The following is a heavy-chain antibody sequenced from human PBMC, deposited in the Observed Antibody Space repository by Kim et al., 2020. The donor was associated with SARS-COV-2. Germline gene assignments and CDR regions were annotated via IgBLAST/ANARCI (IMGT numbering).Heavy chain of an antibody. D-gene: IGHD3-3*01. CDR3: ARDTYYDFWSGYYYGMDV. CDR1: GFTFSSYW. Sequence: GGSLRLSCAASGFTFSSYWMHWVRQAPGKGLVWVSRINSDGSSTSYADSVKGRFTISRDNAKNTLYLQMNSLRAEDTAVYYCARDTYYDFWSGYYYGMDVWGQGTTVTVSS. V-gene: IGHV3-74*01. CDR2: INSDGSST. J-gene: IGHJ6*02.